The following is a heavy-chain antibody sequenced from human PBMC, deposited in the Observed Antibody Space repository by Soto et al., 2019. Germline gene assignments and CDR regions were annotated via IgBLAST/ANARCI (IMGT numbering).Heavy chain of an antibody. J-gene: IGHJ6*02. Sequence: ASVKVSCKAPGYTFTGYAMHWVLQAPGQRLEWMGWINAGNGNTKYSQKFQGRVTITRDTSASTAYMELSSLRSEDTAVYYCASEYCGGDCYSAARYGMDVWGQGPTVTVSS. CDR3: ASEYCGGDCYSAARYGMDV. CDR2: INAGNGNT. V-gene: IGHV1-3*01. CDR1: GYTFTGYA. D-gene: IGHD2-21*02.